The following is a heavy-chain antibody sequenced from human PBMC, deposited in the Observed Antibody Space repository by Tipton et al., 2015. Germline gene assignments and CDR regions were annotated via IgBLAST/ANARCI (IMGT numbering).Heavy chain of an antibody. CDR3: AKTHGAYDWYLDQ. V-gene: IGHV4-4*09. Sequence: LRLSCAASGFTFSSYAMSWVRQSPGKGLEWIGYIYSSATTSYSSALRSRVTISMDTSKNQFSLNLRSVTAADTAVYFCAKTHGAYDWYLDQWGQGTLVTVSS. J-gene: IGHJ4*02. CDR2: IYSSATT. CDR1: GFTFSSYA. D-gene: IGHD5-12*01.